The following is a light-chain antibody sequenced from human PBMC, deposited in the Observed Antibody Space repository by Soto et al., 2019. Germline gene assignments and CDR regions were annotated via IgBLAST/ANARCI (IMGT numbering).Light chain of an antibody. CDR3: RKSFCTTQT. Sequence: DIQMTQFASSLTASLIDRVTITCRASQSIKYLLNWCQQKAGQARKLLMYSATTSLGGGTARFRGSGSGTEFSLTIRSLQPEDFATYHCRKSFCTTQTFGQGTKV. J-gene: IGKJ1*01. CDR2: SAT. CDR1: QSIKYL. V-gene: IGKV1-39*01.